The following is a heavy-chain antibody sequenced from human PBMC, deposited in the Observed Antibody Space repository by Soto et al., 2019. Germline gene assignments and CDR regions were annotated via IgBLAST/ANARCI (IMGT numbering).Heavy chain of an antibody. CDR1: GYTFTSYD. CDR3: ARGMDYYYGMDV. V-gene: IGHV1-8*01. J-gene: IGHJ6*02. Sequence: ASVKVSCKASGYTFTSYDINWVRQATGQGLEWMGWMNPNSGNTGYAQKFQGRVTMTRNTSISTAYMELSSLRSEDTAVYYCARGMDYYYGMDVWGQGPTVTVS. CDR2: MNPNSGNT.